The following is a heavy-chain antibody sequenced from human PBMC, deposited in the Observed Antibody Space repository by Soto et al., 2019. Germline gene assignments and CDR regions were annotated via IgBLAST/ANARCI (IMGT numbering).Heavy chain of an antibody. CDR1: GGPISNYY. CDR2: MYYNGNI. Sequence: SETLSLTCNVSGGPISNYYWTWVRQSPEKGLEWIGYMYYNGNINYNPSLKSRVTISIDTSKNQFSLTLKSVTAADTAVYYCVSGGNWFDPWGQGVLVTVSS. CDR3: VSGGNWFDP. V-gene: IGHV4-59*01. D-gene: IGHD3-16*01. J-gene: IGHJ5*02.